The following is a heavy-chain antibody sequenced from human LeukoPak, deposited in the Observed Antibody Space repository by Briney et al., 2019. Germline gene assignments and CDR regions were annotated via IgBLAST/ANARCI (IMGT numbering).Heavy chain of an antibody. CDR1: GFTFSDYY. D-gene: IGHD6-19*01. J-gene: IGHJ6*03. CDR3: AREIWYSSGWCAHYYYYMDV. Sequence: PGGSLRLSCAASGFTFSDYYMSWIRQAPGKGLEWVSYISSSGSTIYYADSVKGRFTISRDNAKNSLYLQMNSLRAEDTAVYYCAREIWYSSGWCAHYYYYMDVWGKGTTVTVSS. CDR2: ISSSGSTI. V-gene: IGHV3-11*04.